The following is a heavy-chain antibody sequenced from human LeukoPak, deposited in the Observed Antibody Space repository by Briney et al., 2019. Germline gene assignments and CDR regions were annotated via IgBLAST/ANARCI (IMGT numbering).Heavy chain of an antibody. J-gene: IGHJ5*02. CDR1: GFTFSDYA. CDR2: ISHNGVRQ. V-gene: IGHV3-30*18. D-gene: IGHD6-19*01. CDR3: AKERRGGFQEP. Sequence: PGRSLRLSCAASGFTFSDYAMHWVRQAPGKGLEWVALISHNGVRQYYADSVRGRFTISRDNFQSTLYLQMDSLSAEDAAVYYCAKERRGGFQEPWGQGILVTVS.